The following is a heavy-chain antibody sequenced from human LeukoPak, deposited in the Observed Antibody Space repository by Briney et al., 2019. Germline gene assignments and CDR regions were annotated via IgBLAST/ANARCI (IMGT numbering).Heavy chain of an antibody. Sequence: GRSLRLSCAASGFTFSGYGMHWVRQAPGKGLEWVAVISYDGSNKYYADSVKGRFTISRDNSKNTLYLQMNSLRAEDTAVYYCAKGLRYSSGWLDYWGQGTLVTVSS. CDR3: AKGLRYSSGWLDY. CDR2: ISYDGSNK. CDR1: GFTFSGYG. D-gene: IGHD6-19*01. J-gene: IGHJ4*02. V-gene: IGHV3-30*18.